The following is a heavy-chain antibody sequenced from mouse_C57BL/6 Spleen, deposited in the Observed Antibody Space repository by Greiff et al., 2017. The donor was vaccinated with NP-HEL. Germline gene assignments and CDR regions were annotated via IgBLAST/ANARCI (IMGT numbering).Heavy chain of an antibody. V-gene: IGHV1-69*01. Sequence: QVQLQQPGAELVMPGASVKLSCKASGYTFTSYWMPWVKQRPGQGLEWIGEIDPSDSYTNYNQKFKGKSTLTVDKSSSTAYMQLNSLTSEDSAVYYCARRGLGYYFDFWGQGTTLTVSS. CDR3: ARRGLGYYFDF. CDR1: GYTFTSYW. D-gene: IGHD4-1*01. CDR2: IDPSDSYT. J-gene: IGHJ2*01.